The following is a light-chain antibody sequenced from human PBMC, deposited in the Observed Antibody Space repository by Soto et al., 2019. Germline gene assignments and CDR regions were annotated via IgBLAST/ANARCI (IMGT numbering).Light chain of an antibody. Sequence: QSVLTQLASVSGSPGQSITISSTGTSRDVGNYKSVSWYPQHPGKAPKLMIYWVSNRPSGHSNCCSGSKPGNTASLTTSGLQAEDEADYYCSSYTTSSTRVFGTGTRV. V-gene: IGLV2-14*01. CDR2: WVS. CDR3: SSYTTSSTRV. J-gene: IGLJ1*01. CDR1: SRDVGNYKS.